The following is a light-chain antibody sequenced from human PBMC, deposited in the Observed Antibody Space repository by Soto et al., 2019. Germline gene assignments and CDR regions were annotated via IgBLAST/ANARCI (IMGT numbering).Light chain of an antibody. Sequence: EIVLTQSPGTLSLSPGERATLSCRASQSVSSSYLARYQQKPGQAPRLLIYGASSRATGIPARFSGSGSGTDFTLTISRLEPEDFAVYYCQQYGSSPFGQGTRLESK. J-gene: IGKJ5*01. CDR3: QQYGSSP. V-gene: IGKV3-20*01. CDR1: QSVSSSY. CDR2: GAS.